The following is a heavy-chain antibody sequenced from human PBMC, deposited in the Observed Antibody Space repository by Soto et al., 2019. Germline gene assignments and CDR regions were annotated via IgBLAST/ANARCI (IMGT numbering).Heavy chain of an antibody. V-gene: IGHV1-69*02. Sequence: ASVKVSCKASGGTFSSYTISWVRQAPGQGLEWMGRIIPILGIANYAQKFQGRVTITADKSTSTAYMELSSLRSEDTAVYYCASILGSGSYYKNDFDIWGQGTMVTVSS. CDR3: ASILGSGSYYKNDFDI. J-gene: IGHJ3*02. D-gene: IGHD3-10*01. CDR2: IIPILGIA. CDR1: GGTFSSYT.